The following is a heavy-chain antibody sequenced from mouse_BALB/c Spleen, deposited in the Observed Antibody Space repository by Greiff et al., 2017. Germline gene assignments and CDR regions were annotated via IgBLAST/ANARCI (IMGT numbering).Heavy chain of an antibody. Sequence: DVKLQESGPGLVKPSQSLSLTCSVTGYSITSGYYWNWIRQFPGNKLEWMGYISYDGSNNYNPSLKNRISITRDTSKNQFFLKLNSVTTEDTATYYCAYYDYKYYFDYWGQGTTLTVSS. D-gene: IGHD2-4*01. CDR2: ISYDGSN. J-gene: IGHJ2*01. V-gene: IGHV3-6*02. CDR3: AYYDYKYYFDY. CDR1: GYSITSGYY.